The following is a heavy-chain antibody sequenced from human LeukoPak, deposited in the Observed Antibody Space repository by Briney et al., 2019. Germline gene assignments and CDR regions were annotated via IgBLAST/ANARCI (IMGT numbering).Heavy chain of an antibody. Sequence: GASVKVSCKASGYTFTGYYMHWVRQAPGQGLEWMGWINPNSGGTNYAQKFQGRVTMTRDTSISTAYMELSRLRSDDTAVYYCARYGSVDVDFWSGIGFDIWGQGTMVTVSS. J-gene: IGHJ3*02. V-gene: IGHV1-2*02. D-gene: IGHD3-3*01. CDR1: GYTFTGYY. CDR2: INPNSGGT. CDR3: ARYGSVDVDFWSGIGFDI.